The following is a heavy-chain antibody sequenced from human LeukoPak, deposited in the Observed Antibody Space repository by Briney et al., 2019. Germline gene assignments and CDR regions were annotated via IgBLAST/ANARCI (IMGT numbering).Heavy chain of an antibody. CDR2: INSDGSST. D-gene: IGHD2-21*02. CDR3: ARDGDSDYIFSYYFDY. Sequence: GGSLRLSCAASGFTFSSYWMHWVRQAPGKGLVWVSRINSDGSSTSYADSVKGRFTISRDNAKNTLYLQMNSLRAEDTAVYYCARDGDSDYIFSYYFDYWGQGTLVTVSS. V-gene: IGHV3-74*01. CDR1: GFTFSSYW. J-gene: IGHJ4*02.